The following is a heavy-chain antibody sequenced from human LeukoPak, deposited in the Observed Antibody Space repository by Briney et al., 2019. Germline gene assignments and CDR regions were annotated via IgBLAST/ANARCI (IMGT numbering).Heavy chain of an antibody. CDR2: INYSGST. D-gene: IGHD3-22*01. CDR3: ARDTRSYDSSGYYFFDF. J-gene: IGHJ4*02. CDR1: GASLSSYY. V-gene: IGHV4-59*01. Sequence: PSETLSLTCTVSGASLSSYYWNWLRQPPGKGLEWIGDINYSGSTNSNPSLKSRATISMDTSKYHFSLKLSSVTAADTAVYFCARDTRSYDSSGYYFFDFWGQGTLVTVSS.